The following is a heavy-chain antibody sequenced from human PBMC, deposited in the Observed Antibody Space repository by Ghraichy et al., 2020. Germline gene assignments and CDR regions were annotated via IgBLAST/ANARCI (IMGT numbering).Heavy chain of an antibody. Sequence: SETLSLTCTVXGXXISSYYXSWIRQPPGKGLEWIGYMYYSGTTNYSPSLKCRVTISVDTSKNQFSLKLSSVAAADTAVYYCARLGYCSGGTCYLGGWFDPWGQGTLVTVSS. D-gene: IGHD2-15*01. CDR3: ARLGYCSGGTCYLGGWFDP. J-gene: IGHJ5*02. V-gene: IGHV4-59*01. CDR1: GXXISSYY. CDR2: MYYSGTT.